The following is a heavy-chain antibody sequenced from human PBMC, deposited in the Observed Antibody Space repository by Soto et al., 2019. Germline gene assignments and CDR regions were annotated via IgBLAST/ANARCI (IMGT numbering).Heavy chain of an antibody. Sequence: ASVKVSCKASGYTFTSYAMHWVRQAPGQRLEWMGWINAGNGNTKYSQKFQGRVTITRDTSASTAYMELSSLRSEDTAVYYCARGLYYDILTGYTPPFDYWGQGTLVTVSS. CDR3: ARGLYYDILTGYTPPFDY. J-gene: IGHJ4*02. CDR2: INAGNGNT. D-gene: IGHD3-9*01. CDR1: GYTFTSYA. V-gene: IGHV1-3*01.